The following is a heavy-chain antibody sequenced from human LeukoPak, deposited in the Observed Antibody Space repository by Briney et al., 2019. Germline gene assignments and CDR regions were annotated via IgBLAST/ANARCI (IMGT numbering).Heavy chain of an antibody. V-gene: IGHV4-59*01. CDR1: GGSISSYY. CDR3: ARVTGYIVEDYFDY. Sequence: SETLSLTCSVSGGSISSYYWSWIRQPPGKGLEWIGYIYYSGSTNYNPSLKSRVTISVDTSKNQFSLRLSSVTAADTAVYYCARVTGYIVEDYFDYWGQGALVTVSS. J-gene: IGHJ4*02. D-gene: IGHD3-22*01. CDR2: IYYSGST.